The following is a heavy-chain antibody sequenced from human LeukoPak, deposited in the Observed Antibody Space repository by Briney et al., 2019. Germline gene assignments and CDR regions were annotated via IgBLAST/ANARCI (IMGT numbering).Heavy chain of an antibody. J-gene: IGHJ5*02. D-gene: IGHD3-3*01. CDR1: GGSFSGYY. CDR3: ARGRVIYHFWSGDKRYNWFDP. CDR2: INHSGST. V-gene: IGHV4-34*01. Sequence: SETLSLTCAVYGGSFSGYYWSWIRQPPGKGLEWIGEINHSGSTNYNPSLKSRVTISVDTSKNQFSLKLSSVTAADTAVYYCARGRVIYHFWSGDKRYNWFDPWGQGTLVTVSS.